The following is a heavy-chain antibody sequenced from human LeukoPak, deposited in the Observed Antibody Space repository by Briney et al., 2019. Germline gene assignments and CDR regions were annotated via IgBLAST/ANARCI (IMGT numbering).Heavy chain of an antibody. J-gene: IGHJ4*02. D-gene: IGHD1-26*01. CDR1: GFTFIGYA. CDR3: ARGVGVTTYYSDC. Sequence: PGGSLRLSCAASGFTFIGYAMSWVRQAPGKGLEWVSSIRPGGGSTYYADSVKGRFTISRDNSKNTLYLQMNSLRADDTAVYYCARGVGVTTYYSDCWGQGALDTVSS. CDR2: IRPGGGST. V-gene: IGHV3-23*01.